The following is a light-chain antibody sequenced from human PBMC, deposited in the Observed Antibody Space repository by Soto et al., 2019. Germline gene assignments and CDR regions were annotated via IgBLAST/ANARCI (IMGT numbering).Light chain of an antibody. V-gene: IGLV2-8*01. J-gene: IGLJ2*01. CDR3: SSYEGSNNLVL. CDR2: EVN. Sequence: QSALTQPPSASGSPEQSVTISCTGSSSDVGGYNYVSWYQQHPGKAPKLMIYEVNKRPSGVPNRFSGSKSGNTASLTVSGLQAEDEAEYYCSSYEGSNNLVLFGGGTKLTVL. CDR1: SSDVGGYNY.